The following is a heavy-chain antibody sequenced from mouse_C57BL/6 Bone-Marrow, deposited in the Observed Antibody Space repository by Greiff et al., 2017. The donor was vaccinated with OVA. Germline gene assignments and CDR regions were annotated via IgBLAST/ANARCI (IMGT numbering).Heavy chain of an antibody. Sequence: QVQLQQPGAELVMPGASVKLSCKASGYTFTSYWMHWVKQRPGQGLEWIGEIDPSDSYTNYNQKFKGKSTLTVDKSSSTAYMQLSSLPSEASAVYYCARGYYDDGDYWGQGTTLTVSS. V-gene: IGHV1-69*01. CDR3: ARGYYDDGDY. CDR1: GYTFTSYW. D-gene: IGHD1-1*01. J-gene: IGHJ2*01. CDR2: IDPSDSYT.